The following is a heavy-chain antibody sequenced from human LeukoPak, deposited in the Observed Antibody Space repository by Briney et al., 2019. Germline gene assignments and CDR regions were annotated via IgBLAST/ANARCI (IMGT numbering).Heavy chain of an antibody. Sequence: SETLSLTCTVSSGSLSGYYWSWIRQPAGKGLEWIGRIYTSGSTKYNPSLRSRVTMSVDTSKNQFSLNLTSVTAADTAVYYCARVSAAAWIYGVADYFDYWGQGTLVTVSS. CDR2: IYTSGST. CDR3: ARVSAAAWIYGVADYFDY. CDR1: SGSLSGYY. V-gene: IGHV4-4*07. D-gene: IGHD3-3*01. J-gene: IGHJ4*02.